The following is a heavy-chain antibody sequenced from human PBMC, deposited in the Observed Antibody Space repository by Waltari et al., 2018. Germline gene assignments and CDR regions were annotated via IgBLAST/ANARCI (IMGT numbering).Heavy chain of an antibody. CDR3: AKDLKGAWTIDY. V-gene: IGHV3-30*02. J-gene: IGHJ4*02. D-gene: IGHD1-26*01. Sequence: QVHLVESGGGVVQPGGSLGLSCAASGFTSGAYAMYWVRQAPGKGLEWVAHIQPDGGDKFYGDSVKGRFSISRDDSRNTLFLQMNSLRDEDTAVYYCAKDLKGAWTIDYWGQGTLVTVSS. CDR1: GFTSGAYA. CDR2: IQPDGGDK.